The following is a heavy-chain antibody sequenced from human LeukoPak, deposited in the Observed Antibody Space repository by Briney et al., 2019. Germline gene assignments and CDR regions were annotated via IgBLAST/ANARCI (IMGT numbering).Heavy chain of an antibody. J-gene: IGHJ4*02. Sequence: PGGSLRLSCAASGFTFSSYEMNWVRQAPGKGLEWVSYISSSGSTIYYADSVKGRFTISRDNAKNSLYLQMNSLRAEDTAVYYCAKATVLTGNSPIDYWGQGTLVTVSS. CDR1: GFTFSSYE. CDR3: AKATVLTGNSPIDY. V-gene: IGHV3-48*03. D-gene: IGHD3-9*01. CDR2: ISSSGSTI.